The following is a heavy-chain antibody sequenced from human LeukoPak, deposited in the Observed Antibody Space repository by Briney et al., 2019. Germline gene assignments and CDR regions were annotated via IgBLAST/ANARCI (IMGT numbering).Heavy chain of an antibody. J-gene: IGHJ4*02. CDR3: ARAVWRVADY. D-gene: IGHD3-16*01. Sequence: SETLSLTCAVYGGSFSGYYWSWIRQPPGKGLEWIGEINHSGSTNYNPSLMSRVTISVDTSKNQFSLKLSSVTAADTAVYYCARAVWRVADYWGQGTLVTVSS. CDR1: GGSFSGYY. V-gene: IGHV4-34*01. CDR2: INHSGST.